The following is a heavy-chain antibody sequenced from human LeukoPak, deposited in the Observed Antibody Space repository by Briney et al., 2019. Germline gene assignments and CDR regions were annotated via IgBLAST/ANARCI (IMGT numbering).Heavy chain of an antibody. CDR2: IYYSGST. CDR1: GGSISSGGYY. V-gene: IGHV4-31*03. J-gene: IGHJ3*02. D-gene: IGHD3-10*01. Sequence: SETLSLTCTVSGGSISSGGYYWSWIRQHPGKGLEWIGYIYYSGSTYYNPSLKSRVTISVDTSKNQFSLKLSSVTAADTAVYYCARSGRQTRGLAFDIWGQGTMVTVSS. CDR3: ARSGRQTRGLAFDI.